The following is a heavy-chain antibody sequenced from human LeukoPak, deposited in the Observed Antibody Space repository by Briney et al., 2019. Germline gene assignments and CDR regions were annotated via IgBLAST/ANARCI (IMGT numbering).Heavy chain of an antibody. D-gene: IGHD5-12*01. CDR1: GFTFSSYG. CDR3: ARDMGYSGYDPDYYYYGMDV. Sequence: GRSLRLSCAASGFTFSSYGMHWVRQAPGKGLEWVAVIWYDGSNKYYADSVKGRFTISRDNSKNTLYLQMNSLRAEDTAVYYCARDMGYSGYDPDYYYYGMDVWGKGTTVTVSS. J-gene: IGHJ6*04. V-gene: IGHV3-33*01. CDR2: IWYDGSNK.